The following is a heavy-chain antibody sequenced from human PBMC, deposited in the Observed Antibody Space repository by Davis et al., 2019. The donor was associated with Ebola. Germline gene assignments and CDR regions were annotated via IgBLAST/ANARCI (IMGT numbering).Heavy chain of an antibody. V-gene: IGHV3-30*02. CDR1: RFTFSSYA. J-gene: IGHJ6*04. D-gene: IGHD3-3*01. Sequence: GGSLRLSCAASRFTFSSYAMHWVRQAPGKGLEWVAVIWYDGSNKYYADSVKGRFTISRDNSKNTLYLQMNSLRAEDTAVYYCAKGSVTIFGVAPDYYGMDVWGKGTTVTVSS. CDR3: AKGSVTIFGVAPDYYGMDV. CDR2: IWYDGSNK.